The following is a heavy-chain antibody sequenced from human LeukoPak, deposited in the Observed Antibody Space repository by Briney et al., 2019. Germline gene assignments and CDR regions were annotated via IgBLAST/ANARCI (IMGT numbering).Heavy chain of an antibody. Sequence: SETLSLTCSVSGGSIRGYYWNWIRQPPGKGLEWIGYIYYSGSTNYNPSLKSRVTISVDKSKRQFSLNLTSVTAAATAVYYCARGGDYCNSFDPWGQGTLVSVSS. CDR2: IYYSGST. CDR3: ARGGDYCNSFDP. D-gene: IGHD4-17*01. CDR1: GGSIRGYY. J-gene: IGHJ5*02. V-gene: IGHV4-59*01.